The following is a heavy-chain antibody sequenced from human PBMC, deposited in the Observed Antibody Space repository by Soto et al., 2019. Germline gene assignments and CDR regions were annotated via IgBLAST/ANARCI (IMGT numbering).Heavy chain of an antibody. CDR1: GGSFSGYY. CDR2: INPSGST. V-gene: IGHV4-34*01. Sequence: SETLSLTCAFYGGSFSGYYWSWIRQPPGKGLEWLGDINPSGSTNYNPSLKSRVIMSVDTSKKQFSLNVTSVTAADTAVYYCARGARRRPPRDAFDIWGQGTMVTVSS. J-gene: IGHJ3*02. CDR3: ARGARRRPPRDAFDI.